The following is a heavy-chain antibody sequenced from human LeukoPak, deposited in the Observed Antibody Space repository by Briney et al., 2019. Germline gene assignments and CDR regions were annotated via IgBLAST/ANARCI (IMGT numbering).Heavy chain of an antibody. CDR1: GFTFSTSS. Sequence: PGGSLRLSCAASGFTFSTSSMNWVRQAPGKGLEWVSSISSSSSYIYYADSVKGRFTISRDNAKNSLYLQMNSLRAEDTAVYYCARTGRVGATDYWGQGTLVTVSS. CDR2: ISSSSSYI. J-gene: IGHJ4*02. CDR3: ARTGRVGATDY. V-gene: IGHV3-21*01. D-gene: IGHD1-26*01.